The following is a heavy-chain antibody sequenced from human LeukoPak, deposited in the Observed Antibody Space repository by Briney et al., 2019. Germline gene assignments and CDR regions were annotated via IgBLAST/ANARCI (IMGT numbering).Heavy chain of an antibody. CDR2: FDPEDGET. CDR3: ATDLNSGSYGMDFDY. Sequence: ASVKVSCKASGYTFTGYYMHWVRQAPGQGLEWMGGFDPEDGETIYAQKFQGRVTMTEDTSTDTAYMELSSLRSEDTAVYYCATDLNSGSYGMDFDYWGQGTLVTVSS. V-gene: IGHV1-24*01. CDR1: GYTFTGYY. D-gene: IGHD1-26*01. J-gene: IGHJ4*02.